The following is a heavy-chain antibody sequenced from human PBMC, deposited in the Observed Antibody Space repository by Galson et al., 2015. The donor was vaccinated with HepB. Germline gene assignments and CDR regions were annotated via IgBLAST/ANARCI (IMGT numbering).Heavy chain of an antibody. J-gene: IGHJ4*02. Sequence: SLRLSCAASGFTFSNNGMHWVRQAPGKGLEWVAIIWYDGSNKYYADSVKGRFTISRDNSKNTLYLQMNSLRAEDTAVYYCARERGGYNPRYFDYWGQGTLVTVSP. V-gene: IGHV3-33*01. CDR3: ARERGGYNPRYFDY. D-gene: IGHD5-24*01. CDR2: IWYDGSNK. CDR1: GFTFSNNG.